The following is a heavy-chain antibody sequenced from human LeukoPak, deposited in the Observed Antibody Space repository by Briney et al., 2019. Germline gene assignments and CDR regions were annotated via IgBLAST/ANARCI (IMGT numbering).Heavy chain of an antibody. CDR1: GFTFSSYG. CDR2: IWYDGSNK. D-gene: IGHD3-10*01. CDR3: ARAYYYGSGSYDYYYGMDV. V-gene: IGHV3-33*01. J-gene: IGHJ6*02. Sequence: GGSLRLSCAASGFTFSSYGMHWVRQAPGKGLEWVAVIWYDGSNKYYADSVKGRFTISRDNAKNSLYLQMNSLRAEDTALYHCARAYYYGSGSYDYYYGMDVWGQGTTVTVSS.